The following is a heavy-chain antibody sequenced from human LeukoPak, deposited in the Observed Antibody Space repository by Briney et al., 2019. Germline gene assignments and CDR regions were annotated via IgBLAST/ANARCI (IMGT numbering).Heavy chain of an antibody. CDR3: ARGSRIGSWFDP. V-gene: IGHV1-8*01. Sequence: AATVKVSCKASVYTFTSYDINWVRQATGQGLEWMGWMNPNSGNTGYAQKFQGRVTMTRNTSISTAYMELSSLRSEDAAVYYCARGSRIGSWFDPWGQGTLVTVSS. J-gene: IGHJ5*02. D-gene: IGHD1-26*01. CDR2: MNPNSGNT. CDR1: VYTFTSYD.